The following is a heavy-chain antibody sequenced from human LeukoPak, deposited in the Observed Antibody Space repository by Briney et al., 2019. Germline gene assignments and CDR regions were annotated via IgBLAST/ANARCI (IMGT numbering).Heavy chain of an antibody. CDR2: ISGTGGNT. V-gene: IGHV3-23*01. Sequence: GGSLRLSCAVSGFSFSNYAMSWVRQFPGKGLEWVSGISGTGGNTYYADSVKGRFTISRDNSKNMLYLQMNALTAAGTAIYFCAKDFEFKWQQPSDHWGQGTPVTVSS. CDR3: AKDFEFKWQQPSDH. J-gene: IGHJ4*02. D-gene: IGHD1/OR15-1a*01. CDR1: GFSFSNYA.